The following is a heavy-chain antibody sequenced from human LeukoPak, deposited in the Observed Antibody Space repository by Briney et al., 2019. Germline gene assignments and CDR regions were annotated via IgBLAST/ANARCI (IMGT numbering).Heavy chain of an antibody. J-gene: IGHJ6*03. CDR2: VDHTGST. CDR3: ARGRVSSSTLYSTHYYYFYMDV. CDR1: DDSITMYY. Sequence: SETLSLTCSVSDDSITMYYWTWIRQPPGKGLEWIGYVDHTGSTNFNPSLNGRVSISRDTTKNLFSLRLRSVTAADTAVYFCARGRVSSSTLYSTHYYYFYMDVWGKGTTVTVSS. D-gene: IGHD2-8*01. V-gene: IGHV4-59*01.